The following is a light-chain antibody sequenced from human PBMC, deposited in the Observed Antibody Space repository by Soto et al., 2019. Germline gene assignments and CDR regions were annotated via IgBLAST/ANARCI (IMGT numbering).Light chain of an antibody. CDR3: QQYSSWYT. CDR1: QTIANN. J-gene: IGKJ2*01. CDR2: GAS. Sequence: VVMTQSPATLSVSPGERVTLSCRASQTIANNYVAWHQQKPGQAPRLLIHGASGRAAGIPDRFSGSGSGTEFTLTISSLQSGDLAVYYCQQYSSWYTFGQGTKLEIK. V-gene: IGKV3D-15*01.